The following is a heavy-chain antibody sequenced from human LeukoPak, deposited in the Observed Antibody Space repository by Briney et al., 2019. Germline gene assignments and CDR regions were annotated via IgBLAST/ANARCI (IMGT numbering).Heavy chain of an antibody. CDR3: AKAGYSSSFTDH. D-gene: IGHD6-13*01. V-gene: IGHV3-21*01. CDR2: ISSSSSYI. CDR1: GFTFSSYS. Sequence: SGGSLRLSCAASGFTFSSYSMNWVRQAPGKGLEWVSSISSSSSYIYYADSVKGRFTISRGNAKNSLYLQMNSLRAEDTAVYYCAKAGYSSSFTDHWGQGTLVTVSS. J-gene: IGHJ4*02.